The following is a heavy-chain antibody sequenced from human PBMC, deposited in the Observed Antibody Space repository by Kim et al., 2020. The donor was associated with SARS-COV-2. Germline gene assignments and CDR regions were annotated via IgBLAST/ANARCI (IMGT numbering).Heavy chain of an antibody. J-gene: IGHJ6*02. CDR2: INDRGST. Sequence: SETLSLTCAVYGGSFSGYFWTWIRQPPGKGLEWLGEINDRGSTNNNPSLKSRVLISVDTSNDQFSLKLSSVTAADTAVYYCARTRVPWRDYGLVVWGQVT. D-gene: IGHD1-1*01. CDR1: GGSFSGYF. V-gene: IGHV4-34*01. CDR3: ARTRVPWRDYGLVV.